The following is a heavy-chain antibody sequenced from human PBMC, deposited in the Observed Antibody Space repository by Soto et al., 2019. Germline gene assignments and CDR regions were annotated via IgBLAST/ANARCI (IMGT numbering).Heavy chain of an antibody. D-gene: IGHD4-17*01. Sequence: QVQLVQSGAEVKKPGSSVKVSCRASGGHFDRFALSWLRQAHGQGLERMGGIIPFLSATTYAQKFQGRVTITADESASTLYLELRSLTSDDTAVYYCARGEDDYGDFGSMDVWGQGTSVTVSS. J-gene: IGHJ6*02. CDR2: IIPFLSAT. CDR1: GGHFDRFA. CDR3: ARGEDDYGDFGSMDV. V-gene: IGHV1-69*01.